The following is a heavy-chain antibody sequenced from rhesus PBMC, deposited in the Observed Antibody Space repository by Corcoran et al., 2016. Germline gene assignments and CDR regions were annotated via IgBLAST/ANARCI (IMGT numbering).Heavy chain of an antibody. CDR3: AKSDSGTIFDY. CDR2: IYPGDSDT. V-gene: IGHV5-43*01. Sequence: EVQLVQSGAGVKRPGESLRISCKTSGFSFPGSWISWVRKMPGKGLEGMWSIYPGDSDTRYNPSFQGHVTISADKSISTTYLQWSSLKASDTATYYCAKSDSGTIFDYWGQGVLVTVSS. D-gene: IGHD6-25*01. CDR1: GFSFPGSW. J-gene: IGHJ4*01.